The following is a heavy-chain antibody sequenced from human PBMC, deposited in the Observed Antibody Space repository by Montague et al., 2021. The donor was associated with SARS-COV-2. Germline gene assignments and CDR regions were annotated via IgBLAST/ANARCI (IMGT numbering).Heavy chain of an antibody. D-gene: IGHD2-21*02. V-gene: IGHV4-61*02. CDR2: IHTSGST. Sequence: TLSLTCTVSGGSISYGSYFQTWIRQPAGKGLEWIGRIHTSGSTNYNPSLKSRVAISIDTSKDQFSLELSSVTAADTAVYYCASSHCGGDCYSGQGTLVTVSS. CDR3: ASSHCGGDCY. J-gene: IGHJ4*02. CDR1: GGSISYGSYF.